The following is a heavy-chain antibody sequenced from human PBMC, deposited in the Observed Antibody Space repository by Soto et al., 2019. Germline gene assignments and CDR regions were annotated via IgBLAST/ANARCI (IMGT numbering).Heavy chain of an antibody. CDR2: IYYSGST. J-gene: IGHJ4*02. V-gene: IGHV4-39*01. D-gene: IGHD2-15*01. Sequence: QLQLQESGPGLVKPSETLSLTCTVSGGSISSSSYYWGWIRQPPGKGLEWIGSIYYSGSTYYNPSLKSRVTISVDTSKNQFSLKLSSVTAADTAVYYCASRPTLNCSGGSCYSVDYWGQGTLVTVSS. CDR1: GGSISSSSYY. CDR3: ASRPTLNCSGGSCYSVDY.